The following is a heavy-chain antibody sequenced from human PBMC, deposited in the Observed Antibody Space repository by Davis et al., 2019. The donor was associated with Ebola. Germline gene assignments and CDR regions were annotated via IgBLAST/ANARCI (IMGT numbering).Heavy chain of an antibody. CDR1: GGSFSDYF. CDR2: ISHHSGYT. Sequence: MPGGSLRLSCAVYGGSFSDYFWSWIRQPPEKGLEWIGEISHHSGYTNYNPSLRSRVTISVDSSKNQFSLKINSVTAADTAVYYCARTTKTNVEDSGLGYNFFDSWGQGTLVSVSS. D-gene: IGHD5-18*01. CDR3: ARTTKTNVEDSGLGYNFFDS. J-gene: IGHJ5*01. V-gene: IGHV4-34*01.